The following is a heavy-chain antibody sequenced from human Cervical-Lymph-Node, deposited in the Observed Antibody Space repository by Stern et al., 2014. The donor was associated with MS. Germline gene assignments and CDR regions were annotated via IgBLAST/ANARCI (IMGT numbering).Heavy chain of an antibody. J-gene: IGHJ4*02. CDR1: GFTFSSYG. V-gene: IGHV3-33*01. CDR3: ARDAMYSGSYPDY. Sequence: QVQLVESGGGVVQPGRSLRLSCAGSGFTFSSYGMHWVRQAPGKGLEWVALIWYDGSNKYYADSVKGRFTISRDNSKNTLYLQMNSLRAEDTAVYYCARDAMYSGSYPDYWGRGTLVTVSS. CDR2: IWYDGSNK. D-gene: IGHD1-26*01.